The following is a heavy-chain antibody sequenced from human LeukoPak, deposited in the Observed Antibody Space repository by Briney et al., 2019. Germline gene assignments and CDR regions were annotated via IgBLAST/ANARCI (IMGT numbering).Heavy chain of an antibody. CDR2: ISYDGGNK. D-gene: IGHD6-13*01. CDR1: GFTFSSYA. Sequence: GGSLRLSCAASGFTFSSYAMHWVRQAPGKGLEWVAVISYDGGNKYYADSVKGRFTISRDNAKNSLYLQMNSLRAEDTAIYYCARDNLAAAGDDNFDIWGQGTKVTVSS. CDR3: ARDNLAAAGDDNFDI. J-gene: IGHJ3*02. V-gene: IGHV3-30-3*01.